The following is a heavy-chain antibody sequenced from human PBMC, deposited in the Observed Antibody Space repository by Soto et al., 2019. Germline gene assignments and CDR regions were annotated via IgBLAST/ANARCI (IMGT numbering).Heavy chain of an antibody. CDR2: INPDNGNT. CDR3: ARGIATGQLDP. D-gene: IGHD2-15*01. V-gene: IGHV1-3*01. Sequence: ASVKVSCKASGYTFTSYAMHWVRQAPGQRLEWMGWINPDNGNTKSSQKFQDRVIITRDTSASTAYMDLSSLRSEDTAVYYCARGIATGQLDPWGQGTLVTVSS. CDR1: GYTFTSYA. J-gene: IGHJ5*02.